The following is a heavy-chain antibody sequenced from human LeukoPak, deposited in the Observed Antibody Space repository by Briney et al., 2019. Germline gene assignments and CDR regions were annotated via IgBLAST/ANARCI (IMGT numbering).Heavy chain of an antibody. J-gene: IGHJ5*02. V-gene: IGHV3-11*01. D-gene: IGHD2-2*01. Sequence: LSLTCTVSDGSISDSLYYWGWIRQPPGKGLEWVSYISSSGSTIYYADSVKGRFTISRDNAKNSLYPQMNSLRAEDTAVYYCARLVPAANNNWFDPWGQGTLVTVSS. CDR2: ISSSGSTI. CDR3: ARLVPAANNNWFDP. CDR1: DGSISDSLYY.